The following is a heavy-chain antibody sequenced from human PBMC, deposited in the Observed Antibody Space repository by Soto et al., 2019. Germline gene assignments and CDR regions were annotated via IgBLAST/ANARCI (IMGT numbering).Heavy chain of an antibody. CDR1: GGSIRSGGYY. Sequence: PSETLSLTCTVSGGSIRSGGYYWSWVRQNPRKGLEWIGNTYYSGNTYYNPSLKSRLTISVDTSKNQFSLNLSSVTAAATAVYYCDGFRRKVTADSARHHLGFDVLGQGTTVTVSS. D-gene: IGHD5-18*01. V-gene: IGHV4-31*03. CDR3: DGFRRKVTADSARHHLGFDV. CDR2: TYYSGNT. J-gene: IGHJ6*02.